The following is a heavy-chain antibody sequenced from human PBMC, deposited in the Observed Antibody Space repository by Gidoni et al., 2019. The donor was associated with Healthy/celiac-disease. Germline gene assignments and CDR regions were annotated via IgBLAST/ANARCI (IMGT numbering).Heavy chain of an antibody. V-gene: IGHV1-3*01. J-gene: IGHJ5*02. CDR1: GYTFTSYA. D-gene: IGHD6-19*01. Sequence: QVQLVQSGAEVKKPGASVKVSCKASGYTFTSYAMHWVRQSPGQRLEWMGWINAGNGNTKYSQKFQGRVTITRDTSAITAYMELSSLRSEDTAVYYCARGAVAGTVNWFDPWGQGTLVTVSS. CDR2: INAGNGNT. CDR3: ARGAVAGTVNWFDP.